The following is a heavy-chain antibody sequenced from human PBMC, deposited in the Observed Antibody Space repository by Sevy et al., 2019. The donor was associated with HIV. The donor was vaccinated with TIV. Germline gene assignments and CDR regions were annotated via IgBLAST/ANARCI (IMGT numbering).Heavy chain of an antibody. J-gene: IGHJ4*02. V-gene: IGHV3-21*01. Sequence: GGSLRLSCAASGFTFSNYFINWVRQAPGKGLEWVSSISSGSSYIFYADSVKGRFTISRDNAKNSLYLHMNRLRAEDTAVYYCARGDYYGSLYYFDYWGPGTLVTVSS. CDR3: ARGDYYGSLYYFDY. CDR1: GFTFSNYF. D-gene: IGHD3-10*01. CDR2: ISSGSSYI.